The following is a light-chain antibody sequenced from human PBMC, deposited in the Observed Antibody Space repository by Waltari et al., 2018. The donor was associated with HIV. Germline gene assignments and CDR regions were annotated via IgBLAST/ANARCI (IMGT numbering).Light chain of an antibody. CDR3: CSYTSNSSLNWV. CDR1: SSDVGGYNY. V-gene: IGLV2-14*03. J-gene: IGLJ3*02. Sequence: QSALTQPASVSASPGQSISISCTGTSSDVGGYNYVSWYQQHPGKAPKLMIYDVTNRPSWISNRFSGSKSANTASLTISGLQADDEADYYCCSYTSNSSLNWVFGGGTKLTVL. CDR2: DVT.